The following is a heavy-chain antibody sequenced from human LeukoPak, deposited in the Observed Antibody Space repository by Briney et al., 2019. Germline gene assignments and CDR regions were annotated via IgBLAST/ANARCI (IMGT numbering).Heavy chain of an antibody. Sequence: SETLSLTCTVSGASISSYYWSWIRQPPGKGLEWIGYIFYSGSTNYNPSPKSRVTISVDTSKNQFSLKLSSVTAADTAVFYCVRTTLYGDYFDYWGQGTLVTVSS. D-gene: IGHD4-17*01. CDR3: VRTTLYGDYFDY. J-gene: IGHJ4*02. V-gene: IGHV4-59*01. CDR1: GASISSYY. CDR2: IFYSGST.